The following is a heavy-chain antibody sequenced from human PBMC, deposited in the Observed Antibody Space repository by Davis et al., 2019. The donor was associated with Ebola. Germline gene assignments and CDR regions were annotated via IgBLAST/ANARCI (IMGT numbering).Heavy chain of an antibody. Sequence: GESLKISCAASGFTFSSYGMHWVRQAPGKGLEWVAVISYDGSNKYYADSVKGRFTISRDNSKNTLYLQMNSLRAEDTAVYYCARALGSGWYRAYFDYWGQGTLVTVSS. V-gene: IGHV3-30*03. CDR3: ARALGSGWYRAYFDY. CDR1: GFTFSSYG. CDR2: ISYDGSNK. D-gene: IGHD6-19*01. J-gene: IGHJ4*02.